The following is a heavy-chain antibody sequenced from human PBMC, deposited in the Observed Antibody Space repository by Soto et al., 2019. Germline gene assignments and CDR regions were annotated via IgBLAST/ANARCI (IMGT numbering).Heavy chain of an antibody. CDR1: GYSFTSYW. V-gene: IGHV5-51*01. CDR2: IYPGDSDT. Sequence: LGESLKISCKGSGYSFTSYWIGWVRQMPGKGLEWMGIIYPGDSDTRYSPSFQGQVTISADKSISTAYLQWSSLKASDTAMYYCASLGYSSSWYEIADYWGQGTLVTVSS. J-gene: IGHJ4*02. D-gene: IGHD6-13*01. CDR3: ASLGYSSSWYEIADY.